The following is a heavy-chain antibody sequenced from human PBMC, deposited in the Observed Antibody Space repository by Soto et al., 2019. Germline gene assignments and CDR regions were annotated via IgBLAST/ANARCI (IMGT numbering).Heavy chain of an antibody. D-gene: IGHD6-13*01. CDR2: IRSKTDGGTT. Sequence: GGSLRLSCAASGITFSNAWMNWVRQAPGKGLEYIGRIRSKTDGGTTEYAAPVEGRFTISRDDSKNTLYLQMGGLKAEDTAVYYCTTTRPGTNVFDNWGQGTLVTVSS. J-gene: IGHJ3*02. CDR3: TTTRPGTNVFDN. V-gene: IGHV3-15*01. CDR1: GITFSNAW.